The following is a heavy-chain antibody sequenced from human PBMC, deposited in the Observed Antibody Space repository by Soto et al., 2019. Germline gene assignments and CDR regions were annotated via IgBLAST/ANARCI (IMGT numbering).Heavy chain of an antibody. D-gene: IGHD3-22*01. Sequence: GGSLRLSCAASGFTFSSYAMSWVRQAPGKGLEWVSAISGSGGSTYYADSVKGRFTISRDNSKNTLYLQMNSLRAEDTAVYYCARMYYYDSSGSYNYWGQGTLVTVSS. CDR2: ISGSGGST. V-gene: IGHV3-23*01. J-gene: IGHJ4*02. CDR3: ARMYYYDSSGSYNY. CDR1: GFTFSSYA.